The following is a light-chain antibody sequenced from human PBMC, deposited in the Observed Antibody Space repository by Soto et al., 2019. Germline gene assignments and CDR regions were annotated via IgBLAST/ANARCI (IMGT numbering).Light chain of an antibody. V-gene: IGLV2-14*01. CDR2: EVS. CDR1: SSDVGGYNY. CDR3: SSYTSSSIHYV. J-gene: IGLJ1*01. Sequence: QSALTQPASVSGSPGQSITISCTGTSSDVGGYNYVSWYQQHPGKAPKLMIYEVSNRPSGVSNRFSGSKSGITASLTISGLQAEDEADYYCSSYTSSSIHYVFGTGTKLTVL.